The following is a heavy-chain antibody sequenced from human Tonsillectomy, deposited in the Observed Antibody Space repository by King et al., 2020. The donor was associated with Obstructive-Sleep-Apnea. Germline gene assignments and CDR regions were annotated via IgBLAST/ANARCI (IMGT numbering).Heavy chain of an antibody. D-gene: IGHD5-12*01. Sequence: QLLESGPGLVKPSETLSLLCTVSGGSVSSTSYYWGWIRQSPGAGPEWIGHIYSAGSTYYNPSLKSRATKSVDMSKNQISLRLSTVTAADTAVYYCARRSTGYASYFDYWGQGTLVTVSS. CDR1: GGSVSSTSYY. J-gene: IGHJ4*02. CDR3: ARRSTGYASYFDY. V-gene: IGHV4-39*01. CDR2: IYSAGST.